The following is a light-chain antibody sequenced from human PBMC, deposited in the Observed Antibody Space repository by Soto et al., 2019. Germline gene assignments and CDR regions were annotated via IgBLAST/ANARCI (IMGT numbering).Light chain of an antibody. V-gene: IGLV2-14*01. CDR3: GSFTTSRIWV. CDR1: SSDFGDDKY. Sequence: QSVLTQPASVSGSPGQSITMYCTGSSSDFGDDKYVSWYQQQPGKGPNLLIYGVSKRPSGVSNRFSGSKSGNTASLTISGLQVEDEADYICGSFTTSRIWVFGGGTKLTVL. J-gene: IGLJ3*02. CDR2: GVS.